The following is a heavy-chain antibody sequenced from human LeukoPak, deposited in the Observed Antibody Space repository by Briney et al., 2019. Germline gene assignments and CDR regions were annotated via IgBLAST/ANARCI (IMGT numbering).Heavy chain of an antibody. V-gene: IGHV3-74*01. Sequence: GGSLRLSCVASGFTFSDYWIHWVRQAPGKGLVWVSRISSDGDTTNYADSVKGRFTISRDNAKNTLYPQMNSLRVEDTAVYYCARDRGPRTGFMVREAYDYWGQGTLVTVSS. CDR1: GFTFSDYW. CDR3: ARDRGPRTGFMVREAYDY. CDR2: ISSDGDTT. D-gene: IGHD3-10*01. J-gene: IGHJ4*02.